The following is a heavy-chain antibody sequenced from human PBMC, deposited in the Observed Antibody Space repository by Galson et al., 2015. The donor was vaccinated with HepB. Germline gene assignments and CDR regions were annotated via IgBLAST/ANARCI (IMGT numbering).Heavy chain of an antibody. Sequence: SLRLSCAASGLTFSSHAMSWVRQAPGKGLEWVSGISGSGDTTYYAGSVEGRFTISRDNSKNTLYMQINSLTAEDTAVYYCAKRISITFFGPGKNYMDVWGKGTTVTVSS. D-gene: IGHD3-3*01. CDR3: AKRISITFFGPGKNYMDV. J-gene: IGHJ6*03. CDR1: GLTFSSHA. CDR2: ISGSGDTT. V-gene: IGHV3-23*01.